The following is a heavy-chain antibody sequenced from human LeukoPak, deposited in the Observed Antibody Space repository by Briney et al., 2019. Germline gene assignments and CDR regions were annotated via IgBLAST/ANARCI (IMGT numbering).Heavy chain of an antibody. D-gene: IGHD2-21*02. CDR2: IFDNGST. CDR3: ARVFRGVVTSNWFDP. Sequence: SETLSLTCTVSGGSISGHYWTWIRQPPGKGREWIGYIFDNGSTNFNSPLQSRVTMSLDTSKNQFSLKLSSVTAADTAVYYCARVFRGVVTSNWFDPWGQGALVTVSS. CDR1: GGSISGHY. J-gene: IGHJ5*02. V-gene: IGHV4-59*11.